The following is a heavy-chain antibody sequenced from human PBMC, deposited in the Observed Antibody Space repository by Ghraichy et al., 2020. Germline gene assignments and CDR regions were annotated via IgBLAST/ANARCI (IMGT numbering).Heavy chain of an antibody. CDR3: ARGTRYYDNLTGYFSSGMDV. V-gene: IGHV4-59*01. Sequence: SETLSLTCTVSGGSISSYYWSWIRQPPGKGLEWIGYIYYSGSTNYIPSLKSRVTISVDTSKNQFSLKLSSVTAADTAVYYCARGTRYYDNLTGYFSSGMDVWGQGTTVTVSS. CDR2: IYYSGST. J-gene: IGHJ6*02. CDR1: GGSISSYY. D-gene: IGHD3-9*01.